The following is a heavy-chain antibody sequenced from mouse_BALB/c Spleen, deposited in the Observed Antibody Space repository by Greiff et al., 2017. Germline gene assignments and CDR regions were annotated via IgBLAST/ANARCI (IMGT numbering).Heavy chain of an antibody. J-gene: IGHJ3*01. Sequence: QVQLQQSGAELVRPGTSVKISCKASGYAFTNYWLGWVKQRPGHGLEWIGVIYPGSGNTYFNEKFKGKATLTAAKSSSTAYMQLSSLTSEDSAVSFCASYGYGAGFAYWGQGTLVTVSA. CDR2: IYPGSGNT. D-gene: IGHD2-2*01. V-gene: IGHV1-63*01. CDR3: ASYGYGAGFAY. CDR1: GYAFTNYW.